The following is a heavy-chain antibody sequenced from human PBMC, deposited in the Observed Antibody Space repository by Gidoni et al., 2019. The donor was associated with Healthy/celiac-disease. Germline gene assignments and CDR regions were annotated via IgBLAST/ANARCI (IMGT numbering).Heavy chain of an antibody. CDR2: IYYSGST. J-gene: IGHJ4*02. Sequence: QLQLQESGPGLVKPSETLSLTCTVSSASIASGDYFWGWIRQPPGKGLEWIGSIYYSGSTYYNPSLKSRVTISIDTSRNQFSLKVNSVTAADSAVYYCSSLAYSSYFDYWGQGTLVTVSS. CDR3: SSLAYSSYFDY. D-gene: IGHD6-13*01. CDR1: SASIASGDYF. V-gene: IGHV4-39*01.